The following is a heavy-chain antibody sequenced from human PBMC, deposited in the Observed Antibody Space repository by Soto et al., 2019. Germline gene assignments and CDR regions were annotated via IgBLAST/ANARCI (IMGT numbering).Heavy chain of an antibody. CDR2: INAGNGNT. CDR3: ASGDIVATQDMFYYYHGMDV. Sequence: ASVKVSCKASGYTFTSYAMHWVRQAPGQRLEWMGWINAGNGNTKYSQKFQGRVTITRDTSASTAYMELSSLRSEDTAVYYCASGDIVATQDMFYYYHGMDVWGQGTTVTVSS. CDR1: GYTFTSYA. V-gene: IGHV1-3*01. D-gene: IGHD5-12*01. J-gene: IGHJ6*02.